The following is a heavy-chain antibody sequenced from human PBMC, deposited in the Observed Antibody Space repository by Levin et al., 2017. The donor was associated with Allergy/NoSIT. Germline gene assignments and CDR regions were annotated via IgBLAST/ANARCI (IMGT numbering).Heavy chain of an antibody. V-gene: IGHV3-23*01. CDR3: AKGIQAYYYYGMDV. CDR1: GFTFRSYA. J-gene: IGHJ6*02. Sequence: LSLTCAASGFTFRSYAMSWVRQAPGKGLEWVSAISGSGGSTYYADSVKGRFTISRDNSKNTLYLQMNSLRAEDTAVYYCAKGIQAYYYYGMDVWGQGTTVTVSS. CDR2: ISGSGGST.